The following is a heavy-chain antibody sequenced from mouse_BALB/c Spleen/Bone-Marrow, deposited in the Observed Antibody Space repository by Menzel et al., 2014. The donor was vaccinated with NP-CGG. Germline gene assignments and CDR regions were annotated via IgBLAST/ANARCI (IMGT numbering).Heavy chain of an antibody. V-gene: IGHV1-20*02. Sequence: EVQLQQSGPELVKPGASVKISCKASGYSFTGYFMNWVMQSHGKSLEWIGRISPYNGDTFYNQKFKGKATLTVDKSSSTAHMELRSLASEDSAVYYCARGGLLRAMDYWGQGTSVTVSS. CDR1: GYSFTGYF. J-gene: IGHJ4*01. CDR3: ARGGLLRAMDY. CDR2: ISPYNGDT. D-gene: IGHD2-3*01.